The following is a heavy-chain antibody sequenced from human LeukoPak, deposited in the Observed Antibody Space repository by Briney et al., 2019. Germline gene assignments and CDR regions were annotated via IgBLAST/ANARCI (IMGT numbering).Heavy chain of an antibody. Sequence: PGGSLRLSCAASGFTFTDYYMSWIRQAPGEGLEWLSYISSSSGTIYYADSVKGRFTISRDNAKNSLYLHMNSLRAEDTAVYFCVRGGYSYGYGMDVWGQGTTVTVSS. D-gene: IGHD5-18*01. J-gene: IGHJ6*02. CDR2: ISSSSGTI. CDR1: GFTFTDYY. V-gene: IGHV3-11*01. CDR3: VRGGYSYGYGMDV.